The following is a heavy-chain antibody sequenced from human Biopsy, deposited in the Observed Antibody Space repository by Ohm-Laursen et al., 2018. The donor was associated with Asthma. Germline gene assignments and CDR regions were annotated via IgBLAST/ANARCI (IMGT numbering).Heavy chain of an antibody. Sequence: SLRLSYTASGFTSSIYDIHWVRQAPGKGLEWVAVISYDGGNKFYGDSVKGRFTLSRDNSRNTLYLQMNSLRVEDTAIYYCARTHERWTSIQDDALDIWGQGTMVIVSS. CDR2: ISYDGGNK. CDR1: GFTSSIYD. V-gene: IGHV3-30*03. J-gene: IGHJ3*02. D-gene: IGHD4-23*01. CDR3: ARTHERWTSIQDDALDI.